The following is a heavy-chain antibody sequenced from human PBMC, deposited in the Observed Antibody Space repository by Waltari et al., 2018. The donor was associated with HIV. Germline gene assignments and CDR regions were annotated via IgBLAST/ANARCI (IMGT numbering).Heavy chain of an antibody. D-gene: IGHD3-16*01. J-gene: IGHJ4*02. CDR1: GFSFSSYW. Sequence: EVQLVESGGGLVQPGGSLRLSCAASGFSFSSYWMHWVRQAPGKGLVCVSRIHSDGSSTTNADAGKGRFTISRDNAKNTVYLQMNSRRGEDTAVYYCARGGVGSFDYWGQGLLVTVSS. V-gene: IGHV3-74*01. CDR2: IHSDGSST. CDR3: ARGGVGSFDY.